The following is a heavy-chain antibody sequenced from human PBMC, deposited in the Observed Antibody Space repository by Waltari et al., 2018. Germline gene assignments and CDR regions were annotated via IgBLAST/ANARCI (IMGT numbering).Heavy chain of an antibody. J-gene: IGHJ6*02. V-gene: IGHV3-30*01. Sequence: QVQLVESGGGVVQPGRSLRLSCAASGFTFSSYAMHWVRQAQGKGLEWVAVISYDGSNKYYADSVKVRFTISRDNSKNTLYLQMNSLRAEDTAVYYCARDLMIVVRGDYYYYGMDVWGQGTTVTVSS. CDR3: ARDLMIVVRGDYYYYGMDV. CDR2: ISYDGSNK. D-gene: IGHD3-22*01. CDR1: GFTFSSYA.